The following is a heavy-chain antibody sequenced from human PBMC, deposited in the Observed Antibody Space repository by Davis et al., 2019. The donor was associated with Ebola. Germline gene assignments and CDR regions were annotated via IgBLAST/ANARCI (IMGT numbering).Heavy chain of an antibody. CDR1: GFTFSSYA. J-gene: IGHJ4*02. Sequence: GGSLRLSCAASGFTFSSYAMSWVHQAPGKGLEWVSAISGSGGSTYYAESVKGRFTFSRDNSKNMLYLQMNSLRAEDTALYYCAKEDIVVVPAAILMAPHQFDYWGQGTLVTVSS. V-gene: IGHV3-23*01. CDR2: ISGSGGST. CDR3: AKEDIVVVPAAILMAPHQFDY. D-gene: IGHD2-2*02.